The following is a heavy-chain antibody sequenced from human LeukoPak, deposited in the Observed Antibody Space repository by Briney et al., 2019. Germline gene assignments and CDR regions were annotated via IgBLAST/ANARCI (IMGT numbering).Heavy chain of an antibody. J-gene: IGHJ3*02. Sequence: KPSQTLSLTCTVSGGSISSGGYYWSWIRQHPGKGLEWIGYIYYSGSTYYNPSLKSRVTISVGTSKNQFSLKLSSVTAADTAVYYCARMVRGVIVAFDIWGQGTMVTVSS. V-gene: IGHV4-31*03. CDR2: IYYSGST. CDR3: ARMVRGVIVAFDI. D-gene: IGHD3-10*01. CDR1: GGSISSGGYY.